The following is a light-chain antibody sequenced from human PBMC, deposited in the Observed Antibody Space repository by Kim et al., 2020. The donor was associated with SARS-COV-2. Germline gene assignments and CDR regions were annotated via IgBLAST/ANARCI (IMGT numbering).Light chain of an antibody. J-gene: IGLJ2*01. Sequence: QSITISFTGTSSDVGGYNYVSWYQQHPGKAPKLMIYDVSTRPSGVSNRFSGSKSGNTASLTISGLQAEDEADYYCSSYTSSSTPVVFGGGTQLTVL. CDR2: DVS. CDR3: SSYTSSSTPVV. V-gene: IGLV2-14*03. CDR1: SSDVGGYNY.